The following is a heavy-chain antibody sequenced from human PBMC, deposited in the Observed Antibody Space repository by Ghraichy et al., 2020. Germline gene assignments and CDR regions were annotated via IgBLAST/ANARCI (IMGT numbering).Heavy chain of an antibody. CDR1: GGSISSYY. CDR2: IYYSGST. Sequence: SPTLSLTCTVSGGSISSYYWSWIRQPPGKGLEWIGYIYYSGSTNYNPSLKSRVTISVDTSKNQFSLKLSSVTAADTAVYYCAAEVIMDTAMVPYFDYWGQGTLVTVSS. V-gene: IGHV4-59*01. D-gene: IGHD5-18*01. J-gene: IGHJ4*02. CDR3: AAEVIMDTAMVPYFDY.